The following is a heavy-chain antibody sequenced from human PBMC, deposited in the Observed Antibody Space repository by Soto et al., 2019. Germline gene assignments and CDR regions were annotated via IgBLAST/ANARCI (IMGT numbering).Heavy chain of an antibody. CDR1: GDSVSGGYY. D-gene: IGHD6-6*01. Sequence: QVQLQESGPGLVKPSQTLSLTCTVSGDSVSGGYYWSWVRQRPRKGLERIGYVSPIGTPYYSPALNSRVSISIDTSKNQLSLEVRSVTAADTAVFYCARDRSSYGMDVWGQGTTVTVSS. J-gene: IGHJ6*02. V-gene: IGHV4-31*03. CDR2: VSPIGTP. CDR3: ARDRSSYGMDV.